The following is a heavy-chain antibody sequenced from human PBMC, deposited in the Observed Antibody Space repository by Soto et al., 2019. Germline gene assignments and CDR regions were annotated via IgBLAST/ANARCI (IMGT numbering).Heavy chain of an antibody. CDR3: VRSGTSSGRFSDY. CDR2: IYPSDSDI. D-gene: IGHD2-15*01. Sequence: GESLKISCKGSGYTFTSYWIGWVRQMPGEGLEWMGVIYPSDSDIRYSPSFQGKVTISADKSITTAYLQWSSLKATDTAMYYCVRSGTSSGRFSDYWGQGTLVTVS. CDR1: GYTFTSYW. J-gene: IGHJ4*02. V-gene: IGHV5-51*01.